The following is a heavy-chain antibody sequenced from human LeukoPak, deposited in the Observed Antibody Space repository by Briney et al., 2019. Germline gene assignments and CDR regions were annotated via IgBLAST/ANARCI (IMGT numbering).Heavy chain of an antibody. V-gene: IGHV3-23*01. Sequence: GGSLRLSCAASGFTFSSYAMSWVRQAPGKGLEWVSAISGSGGSTYYADSVKGRFTISRDNSKNTLYLQMSSLRAEDTAVYYCAKPPYMTTGSFAYWGQGTLVTVSS. J-gene: IGHJ4*02. CDR2: ISGSGGST. CDR3: AKPPYMTTGSFAY. D-gene: IGHD4-11*01. CDR1: GFTFSSYA.